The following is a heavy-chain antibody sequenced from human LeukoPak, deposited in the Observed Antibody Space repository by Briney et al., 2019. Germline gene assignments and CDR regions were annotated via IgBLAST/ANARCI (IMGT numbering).Heavy chain of an antibody. J-gene: IGHJ4*02. V-gene: IGHV3-30*02. Sequence: GGSLRLSCAASGVTFSTYGMHWVRQAPGKGLEWVAFIRYDGTNKYYADSVKGRFTISRDNSNNTLYLQMNSLRPDDTAMYYCAPHGSDQWGQGTLVTVSS. CDR3: APHGSDQ. CDR2: IRYDGTNK. CDR1: GVTFSTYG.